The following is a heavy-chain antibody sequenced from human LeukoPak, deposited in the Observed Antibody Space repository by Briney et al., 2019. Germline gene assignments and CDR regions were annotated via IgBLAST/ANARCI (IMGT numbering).Heavy chain of an antibody. D-gene: IGHD3-16*02. CDR3: ARDSSRSYDYVWGSYHSL. Sequence: ASVKVSCKASGGTFSSYAISWVRQAPGQGLEWMGRIIPILGIANYAQKFQGRVTITADKSTSIAYMELSSLRSEDTAVYYCARDSSRSYDYVWGSYHSLWGQGTLVTVSS. V-gene: IGHV1-69*04. CDR1: GGTFSSYA. J-gene: IGHJ4*02. CDR2: IIPILGIA.